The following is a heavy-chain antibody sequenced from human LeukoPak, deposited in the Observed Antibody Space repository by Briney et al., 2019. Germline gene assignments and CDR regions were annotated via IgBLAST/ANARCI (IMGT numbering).Heavy chain of an antibody. CDR2: ISDSSAM. CDR3: ARDGGYSGFDADC. V-gene: IGHV3-48*01. J-gene: IGHJ4*02. Sequence: GGSLRLSCAASGFTFRTYSMKWVRQAPGKGLEWVSYISDSSAMYYADSVRGRFTISRENDKNSLFLQMNSPRAEDTAVYYCARDGGYSGFDADCWGQGTLVTVSS. CDR1: GFTFRTYS. D-gene: IGHD5-12*01.